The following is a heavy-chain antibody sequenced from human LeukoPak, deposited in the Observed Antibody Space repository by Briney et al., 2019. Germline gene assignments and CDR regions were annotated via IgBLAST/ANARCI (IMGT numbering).Heavy chain of an antibody. CDR1: GGSFSGYY. Sequence: SETLSLTCAVYGGSFSGYYWSWIRQPPGKGLEWIGEINHSGSTNYNPSLKSRVTISVDTSKNQFPLKLSSVTAADTAVYYCARGLRFDYWGQGTLVTVSS. J-gene: IGHJ4*02. D-gene: IGHD5-12*01. CDR2: INHSGST. CDR3: ARGLRFDY. V-gene: IGHV4-34*01.